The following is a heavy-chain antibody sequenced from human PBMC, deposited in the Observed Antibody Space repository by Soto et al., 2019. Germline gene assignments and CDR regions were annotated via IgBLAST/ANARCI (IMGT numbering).Heavy chain of an antibody. V-gene: IGHV3-23*01. D-gene: IGHD1-26*01. CDR2: ISGSGGST. CDR3: AKARGWELRQVDAY. CDR1: GFTFSSYA. J-gene: IGHJ4*02. Sequence: GGSLRLSCAASGFTFSSYAMSWVRQAPGKGLEWVSSISGSGGSTYYADSVKGRFTISRDNSKNTLYLQMNSLRAEDTAVYYCAKARGWELRQVDAYWGQGTLVTVSS.